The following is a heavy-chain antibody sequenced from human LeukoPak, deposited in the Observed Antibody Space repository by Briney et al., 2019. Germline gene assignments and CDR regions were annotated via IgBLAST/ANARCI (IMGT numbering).Heavy chain of an antibody. CDR2: IYYSGST. D-gene: IGHD6-13*01. V-gene: IGHV4-61*01. CDR3: AGLAAVPSRGFYGMDV. J-gene: IGHJ6*02. CDR1: GGSVSSGSYY. Sequence: PSETLSLTCTVSGGSVSSGSYYWSWIRQPPGKGLEWIGYIYYSGSTNYNPSLKSRVTISVDTSKNQFSLKLSSVTAADTAVYYCAGLAAVPSRGFYGMDVWGQGTTVTVSS.